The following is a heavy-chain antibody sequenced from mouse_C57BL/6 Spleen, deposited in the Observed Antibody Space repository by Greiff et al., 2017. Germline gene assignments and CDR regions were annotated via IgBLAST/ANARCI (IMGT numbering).Heavy chain of an antibody. CDR3: AREGSYDMDY. Sequence: QVHVKQSGAELAKPGASVKLSCKASGYTFTSYWMHWVKQRPGQGLEWIGYINPSRGYTKYNQKIKDKATLTADKSSSTAYMQLSSLTYEDAAVYYCAREGSYDMDYWGQGTTVTVSS. CDR2: INPSRGYT. V-gene: IGHV1-7*01. J-gene: IGHJ4*01. CDR1: GYTFTSYW.